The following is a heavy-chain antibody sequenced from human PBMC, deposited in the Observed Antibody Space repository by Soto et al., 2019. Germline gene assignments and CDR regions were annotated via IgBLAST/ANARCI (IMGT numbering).Heavy chain of an antibody. CDR3: ARDFGYCSGGSCYSGGSAFDY. CDR2: INPNSGGT. V-gene: IGHV1-2*04. Sequence: GASVKVSCKASGGTFGSCAINWLRQAPGQGLQWMGYINPNSGGTNYAQKFQGWVTMTRDTSISTAYMELSRLRSDDTAVYYCARDFGYCSGGSCYSGGSAFDYWGQGTLVTVSS. J-gene: IGHJ4*02. D-gene: IGHD2-15*01. CDR1: GGTFGSCA.